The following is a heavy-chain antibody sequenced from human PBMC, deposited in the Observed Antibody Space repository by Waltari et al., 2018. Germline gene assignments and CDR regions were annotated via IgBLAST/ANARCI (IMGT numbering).Heavy chain of an antibody. Sequence: EVQLVESGGGLVKPGGSLRLSCAASGFTVSNAWMSWVRQAPGKVLECVGRVKSKSDGGTRDYSAPVKGRFTISRDDSENTLYLQMNSLKTEDTAVYYCTTLFGDFWSGYFFDFWGQGTLVTVSS. CDR2: VKSKSDGGTR. D-gene: IGHD3-3*01. CDR3: TTLFGDFWSGYFFDF. J-gene: IGHJ4*02. CDR1: GFTVSNAW. V-gene: IGHV3-15*01.